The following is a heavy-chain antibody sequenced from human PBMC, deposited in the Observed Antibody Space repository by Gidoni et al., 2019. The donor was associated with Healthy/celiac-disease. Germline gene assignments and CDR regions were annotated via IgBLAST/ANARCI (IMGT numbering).Heavy chain of an antibody. D-gene: IGHD4-17*01. CDR2: VRSKAYGGTT. Sequence: EVQLVESGGGLVKPGRSLRLYCTASGFTFGGYAMSWFRQAPGKGLEWVGFVRSKAYGGTTEYAASVKGRFTISRDDSKSIAYLQMNSLKTEDTAVYYCTRTYGDYSPRWFDPWGQGTLVTVSS. V-gene: IGHV3-49*05. CDR3: TRTYGDYSPRWFDP. CDR1: GFTFGGYA. J-gene: IGHJ5*02.